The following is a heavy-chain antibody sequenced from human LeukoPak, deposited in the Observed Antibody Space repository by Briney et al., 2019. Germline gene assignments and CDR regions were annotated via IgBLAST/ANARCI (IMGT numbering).Heavy chain of an antibody. Sequence: PSETLSLTCSVSGGSIISSRDHWDWIRQPPGKGLECIASVHYSGTAYYNPSLRSRVTISVDTSKNQFSLKVTSVTAADTAAYYCARRLHYYDYWGQGALVSVSS. J-gene: IGHJ4*02. CDR1: GGSIISSRDH. D-gene: IGHD2-21*02. CDR2: VHYSGTA. V-gene: IGHV4-39*01. CDR3: ARRLHYYDY.